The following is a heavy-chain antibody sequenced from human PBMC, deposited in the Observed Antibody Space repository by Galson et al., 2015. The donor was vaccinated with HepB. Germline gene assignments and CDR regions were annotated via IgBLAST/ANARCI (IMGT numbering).Heavy chain of an antibody. CDR1: GGCCRNYA. J-gene: IGHJ4*02. CDR2: ITTTLGVV. CDR3: ATPIAASTYNRFDY. Sequence: SVQVSCKGSGGCCRNYAISWMDQAPGQGLEWVGRITTTLGVVNYAQKFQGRVTITAYRSTSTAYMELTSLRAEDTAVYFCATPIAASTYNRFDYWGQGTLVTVSS. V-gene: IGHV1-69*04. D-gene: IGHD6-25*01.